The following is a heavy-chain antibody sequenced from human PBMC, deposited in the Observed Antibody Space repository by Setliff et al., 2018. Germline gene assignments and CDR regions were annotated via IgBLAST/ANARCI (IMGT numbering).Heavy chain of an antibody. CDR3: ARGRRLRSALYYYGMDV. Sequence: PGGSLRLSCAASGFTFDDYGMSWVRQGPGKGLEWVSGTNWNGGSTGYSDSVKGRFTISRDNVKNSLFLQMNSLRAEDTAVYYCARGRRLRSALYYYGMDVWGQGTTVTVSS. CDR2: TNWNGGST. D-gene: IGHD4-17*01. CDR1: GFTFDDYG. V-gene: IGHV3-20*04. J-gene: IGHJ6*02.